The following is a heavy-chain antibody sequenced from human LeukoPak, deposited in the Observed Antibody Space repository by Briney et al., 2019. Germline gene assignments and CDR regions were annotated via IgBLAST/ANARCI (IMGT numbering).Heavy chain of an antibody. CDR3: ARVSKNERSRIQLWSPFDY. Sequence: GGSLRLSCAASGFTFSSYWMHWVRQAPGKGLVWVSRINSDGSSTSYADSVKGRFTISRDNAKNTLYLQMNSLRAEDTAVYYCARVSKNERSRIQLWSPFDYWGQGTLVTVSS. CDR1: GFTFSSYW. V-gene: IGHV3-74*01. CDR2: INSDGSST. J-gene: IGHJ4*02. D-gene: IGHD5-18*01.